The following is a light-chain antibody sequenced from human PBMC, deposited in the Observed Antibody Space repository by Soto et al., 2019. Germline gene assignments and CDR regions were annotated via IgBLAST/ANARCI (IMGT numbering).Light chain of an antibody. V-gene: IGLV2-14*01. CDR2: EVN. CDR3: SSYTTAGTYV. J-gene: IGLJ1*01. CDR1: SSDIGAYDY. Sequence: QSALTQPASLSGSPGQSITISCTGTSSDIGAYDYVSWFQQHPGKAPKLMISEVNNRPSGVSNRFSGSKSANTASLTISGLQAEDEADYYCSSYTTAGTYVFGPGTKVTVL.